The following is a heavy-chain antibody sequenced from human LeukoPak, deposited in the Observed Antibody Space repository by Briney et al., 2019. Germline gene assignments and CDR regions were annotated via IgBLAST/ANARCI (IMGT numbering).Heavy chain of an antibody. D-gene: IGHD1-7*01. Sequence: GGSLRLSCAASGFTFSSYRRNWVRQPPGKGLEWVAYISSSKTIYYPNPFKGRPTISREHAKNSLYLQMTRLRAEDTAVYYCARSSRELRGYAPWELLPPFDYWGQGTLVTVSS. CDR1: GFTFSSYR. CDR2: ISSSKTI. J-gene: IGHJ4*02. V-gene: IGHV3-48*01. CDR3: ARSSRELRGYAPWELLPPFDY.